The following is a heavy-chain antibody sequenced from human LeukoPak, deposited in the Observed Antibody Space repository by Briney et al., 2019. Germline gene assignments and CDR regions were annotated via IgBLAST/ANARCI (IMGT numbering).Heavy chain of an antibody. CDR2: ISTTGSTT. D-gene: IGHD2-21*02. Sequence: GGSLRLSCEPSGFDFRGSFMLWIRQAPAKGLACVLYISTTGSTTFDADSVQGRFTISRDNAKNSVYLQMNRLRVEDTGVYYCAREGVTGAFFVWGQGALVTVSS. J-gene: IGHJ4*02. CDR1: GFDFRGSF. V-gene: IGHV3-11*04. CDR3: AREGVTGAFFV.